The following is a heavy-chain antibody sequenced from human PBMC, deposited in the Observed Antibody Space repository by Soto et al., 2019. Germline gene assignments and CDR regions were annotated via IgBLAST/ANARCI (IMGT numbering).Heavy chain of an antibody. J-gene: IGHJ6*03. CDR1: GFTFSSYW. CDR3: ARGRERGYSYSYYMDV. CDR2: IKQDGSEK. Sequence: GGSLRLSCAASGFTFSSYWMTWVRQAPGKGLEWVANIKQDGSEKYYVDSVKGRFTISRDNAKNSLYLQMSSLRADDTAVYYCARGRERGYSYSYYMDVWGKGTTVTVSS. V-gene: IGHV3-7*01. D-gene: IGHD1-26*01.